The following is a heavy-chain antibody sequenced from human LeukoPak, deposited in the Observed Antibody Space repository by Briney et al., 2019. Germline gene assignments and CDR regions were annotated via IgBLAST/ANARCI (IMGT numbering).Heavy chain of an antibody. CDR1: GFTFSSYE. D-gene: IGHD6-13*01. V-gene: IGHV3-21*01. Sequence: PGGSLRLSCAASGFTFSSYEMNWVRQAPGKGLEWVSSISSSSSYIYYADSVKGRFTVSRDNAKNSLYLEMNSLRDDDTALYYCAYWAGTAAGFNGPFDYWGQGTLVTVSS. J-gene: IGHJ4*02. CDR3: AYWAGTAAGFNGPFDY. CDR2: ISSSSSYI.